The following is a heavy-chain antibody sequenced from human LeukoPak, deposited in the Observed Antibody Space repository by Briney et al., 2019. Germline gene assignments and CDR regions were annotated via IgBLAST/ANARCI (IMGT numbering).Heavy chain of an antibody. D-gene: IGHD3-22*01. CDR3: AKGFTYYYDSSLQGYFDY. Sequence: SVKVSCKASGGTFRTFAISWVRQAPGQGLEWMGGIIPIFGIPDSAQKFQGRVTITADKSTSTAYMELSSLRSEDTALYYCAKGFTYYYDSSLQGYFDYWGQGTLVTVSS. J-gene: IGHJ4*02. V-gene: IGHV1-69*17. CDR2: IIPIFGIP. CDR1: GGTFRTFA.